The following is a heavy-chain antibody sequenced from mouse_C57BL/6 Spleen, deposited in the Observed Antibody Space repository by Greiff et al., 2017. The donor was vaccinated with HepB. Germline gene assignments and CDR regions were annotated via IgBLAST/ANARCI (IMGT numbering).Heavy chain of an antibody. J-gene: IGHJ1*03. CDR1: GYTFTDYY. CDR3: ARVELYGNHWYFDV. CDR2: IYPGSGNT. Sequence: QVQLKQSGAELVRPGASVKLSCKASGYTFTDYYINWVKQRPGQGLEWIARIYPGSGNTYYNEKFKGKATLTAEKSSSTAYMQLSSLTSEDSAVYFCARVELYGNHWYFDVWGTGTTVTVSS. V-gene: IGHV1-76*01. D-gene: IGHD2-1*01.